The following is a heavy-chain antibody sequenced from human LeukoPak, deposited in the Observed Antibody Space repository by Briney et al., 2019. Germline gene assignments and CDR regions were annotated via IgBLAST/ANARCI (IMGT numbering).Heavy chain of an antibody. D-gene: IGHD3-10*01. Sequence: ASVKVSCKASGYSFPSYGISWVRQAPGQGLEWLGWISPYNGNTNYAQNLQGRLTLTTDTSTNTAYMELRSLGSDGSAVYFCARHYYGSGTYYHFDSWGPGTLVTVSS. V-gene: IGHV1-18*01. J-gene: IGHJ4*02. CDR3: ARHYYGSGTYYHFDS. CDR2: ISPYNGNT. CDR1: GYSFPSYG.